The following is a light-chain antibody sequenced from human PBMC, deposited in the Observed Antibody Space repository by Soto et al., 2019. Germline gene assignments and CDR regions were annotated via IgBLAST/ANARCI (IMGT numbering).Light chain of an antibody. V-gene: IGLV2-23*01. CDR2: EGS. Sequence: QSVLTQPASVSGSPGQSITISCTGTSNDVGSYNLVSWYQHHPGKAPKLMIFEGSKRPSGVSNRFSGSKPGNTASLTISGLQAEDEADFYCCSYAGSNYYVFGTGTKVTVL. J-gene: IGLJ1*01. CDR1: SNDVGSYNL. CDR3: CSYAGSNYYV.